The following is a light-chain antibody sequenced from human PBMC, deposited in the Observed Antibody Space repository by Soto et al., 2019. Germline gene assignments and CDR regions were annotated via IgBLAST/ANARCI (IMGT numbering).Light chain of an antibody. CDR3: QQYYSTPFT. CDR1: QSVLYSSNNKNY. J-gene: IGKJ3*01. V-gene: IGKV4-1*01. CDR2: WAS. Sequence: DIVMTQSPDSLAVSLGERATINCKSSQSVLYSSNNKNYFAWYQQKPGQPPKLLIYWASTRESGVPDRFSGSGSGTDLTPTISSLQAEDVAVYYCQQYYSTPFTFGPGTPVHLK.